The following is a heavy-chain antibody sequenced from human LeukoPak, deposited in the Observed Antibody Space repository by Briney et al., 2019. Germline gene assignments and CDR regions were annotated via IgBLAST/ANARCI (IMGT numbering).Heavy chain of an antibody. V-gene: IGHV3-11*01. CDR3: ARVPTVTSTHDAFDI. D-gene: IGHD4-17*01. CDR1: GFTFSDYY. CDR2: ISSSGSTI. Sequence: GGSLRLSCAASGFTFSDYYMSWIRQAPGKGLEWVSYISSSGSTIYYADSVKGRSTISRDNAKNSLYLQMNSLRAEDTAVYYCARVPTVTSTHDAFDIWGQGTMVTVSS. J-gene: IGHJ3*02.